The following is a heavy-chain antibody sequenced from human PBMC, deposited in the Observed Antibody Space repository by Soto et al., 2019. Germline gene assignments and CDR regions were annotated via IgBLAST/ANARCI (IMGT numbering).Heavy chain of an antibody. CDR3: ARHRLKGGTYPEAYDI. V-gene: IGHV5-51*01. CDR2: IYPFDSDR. Sequence: GESLKISCEGSGFTFSNYWIAWVRQMPGKGLEWMGIIYPFDSDRRYSPSFQGQVTLSVDKSINTAYLQWSSLKASDTAVYYCARHRLKGGTYPEAYDIWGQGTMVTVSS. D-gene: IGHD2-15*01. J-gene: IGHJ3*02. CDR1: GFTFSNYW.